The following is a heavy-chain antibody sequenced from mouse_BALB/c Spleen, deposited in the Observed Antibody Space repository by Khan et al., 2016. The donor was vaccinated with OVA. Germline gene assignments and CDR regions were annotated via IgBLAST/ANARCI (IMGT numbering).Heavy chain of an antibody. Sequence: EVQLQESGPGLVKPSQSLSLTCTVTGYSITSDCAWNWIRQFPGNKLEWMGYISYSGSTSYNPSLKSRISITRDTSKKQFFLQLNYVTTEDTATYDGASSVTITTVVATDFDCWGQGTTLTVSS. V-gene: IGHV3-2*02. CDR1: GYSITSDCA. CDR3: ASSVTITTVVATDFDC. CDR2: ISYSGST. D-gene: IGHD1-1*01. J-gene: IGHJ2*01.